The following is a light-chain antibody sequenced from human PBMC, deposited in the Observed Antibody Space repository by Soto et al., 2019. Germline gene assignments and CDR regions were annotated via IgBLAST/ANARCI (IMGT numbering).Light chain of an antibody. Sequence: LTQPASVSGSPGQSITISCTGTNRDVGTYSLVSWYQQYPGKAPKLMVYEGSKRPSGISNRFSGSKSGNTASLTISGLQPEDEADYYCCSYAGSSTYVFGSGTKVTVL. CDR1: NRDVGTYSL. CDR2: EGS. CDR3: CSYAGSSTYV. J-gene: IGLJ1*01. V-gene: IGLV2-23*01.